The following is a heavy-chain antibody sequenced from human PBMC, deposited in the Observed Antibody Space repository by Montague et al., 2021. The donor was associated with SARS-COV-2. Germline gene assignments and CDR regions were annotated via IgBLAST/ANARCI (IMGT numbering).Heavy chain of an antibody. Sequence: SETLSLTCTVSGGSISNYYWSWIRQPAGKGLEWIGRIYASGNTNYNPSLKSRVTMSVDTSKDQFSLSLRSVTAADTAVYFCVRADRRDPDTPHLYYYKGMDLWGQGTTVTVSS. CDR1: GGSISNYY. D-gene: IGHD2-15*01. CDR3: VRADRRDPDTPHLYYYKGMDL. CDR2: IYASGNT. V-gene: IGHV4-4*07. J-gene: IGHJ6*02.